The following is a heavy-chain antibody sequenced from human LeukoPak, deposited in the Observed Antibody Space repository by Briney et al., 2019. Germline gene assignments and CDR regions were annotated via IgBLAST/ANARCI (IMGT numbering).Heavy chain of an antibody. CDR1: GYSFTSYW. Sequence: GESLKISCKGSGYSFTSYWIGRVRQMPGKGLEWMGIIYPGDSDTRYSPSFQGQVTISADKSISTAYLQWSSLKASDTAMYYCARQYSSGWYQGGPFDYWGQGTLVTVSS. J-gene: IGHJ4*02. CDR2: IYPGDSDT. CDR3: ARQYSSGWYQGGPFDY. D-gene: IGHD6-19*01. V-gene: IGHV5-51*01.